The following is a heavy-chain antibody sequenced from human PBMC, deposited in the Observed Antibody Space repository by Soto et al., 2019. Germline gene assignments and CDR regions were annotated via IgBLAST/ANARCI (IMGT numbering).Heavy chain of an antibody. CDR3: TRDFQGPLDYGMDV. V-gene: IGHV3-7*01. D-gene: IGHD1-1*01. J-gene: IGHJ6*02. Sequence: GGSLRLSCADSGFTFSSYWMSWVRQAPGQGLEWVANVKYDGSQTYYVGSVKGRFAISRDNAKNSLYLQMNSLRAEDTAVYYCTRDFQGPLDYGMDVWGQGTTVTVSS. CDR1: GFTFSSYW. CDR2: VKYDGSQT.